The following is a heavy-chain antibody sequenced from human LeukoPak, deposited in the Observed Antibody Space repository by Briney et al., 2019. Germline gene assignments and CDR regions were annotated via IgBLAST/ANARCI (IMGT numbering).Heavy chain of an antibody. V-gene: IGHV3-33*06. J-gene: IGHJ4*02. CDR2: LWYDGSNE. Sequence: GGSLRLSCVASGFTFRGYGMHWVRQAPGKGLEWLSLLWYDGSNEYYADSVKGRFTISRDNSKNTLYLQMNSLRAEDTAVYYCAKGMTTGPRSVYHYMDVWGQGALVTVSS. D-gene: IGHD4-17*01. CDR3: AKGMTTGPRSVYHYMDV. CDR1: GFTFRGYG.